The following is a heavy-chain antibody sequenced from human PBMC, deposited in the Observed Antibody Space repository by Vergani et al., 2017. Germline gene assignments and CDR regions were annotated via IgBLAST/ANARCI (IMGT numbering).Heavy chain of an antibody. V-gene: IGHV3-23*01. CDR2: ISGSGGST. J-gene: IGHJ6*04. D-gene: IGHD5-12*01. Sequence: EVQLLESGGDLVQPGGSLRLSCAASGFTFNHYAMNWVRQAPGRGLEWVSGISGSGGSTYYAGSVKGRFTISRDSSKNTLYLQMNSLSSGDKAVYYFAKANPRNSGYDYLYYYHAMDVWGKETTVTVSS. CDR1: GFTFNHYA. CDR3: AKANPRNSGYDYLYYYHAMDV.